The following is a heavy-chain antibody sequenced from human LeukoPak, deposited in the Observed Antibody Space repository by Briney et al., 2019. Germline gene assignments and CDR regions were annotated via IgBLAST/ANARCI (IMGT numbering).Heavy chain of an antibody. CDR1: GGSISSSY. Sequence: SETLPLTCTGSGGSISSSYWSCIRQPPGKGLEWIGHIYYSGSTNFNPSLKSRVTLSLDTSKNQFSLKLISVTAADTAVYYCARGAGKYYFHGMYVWGQGTTVTVSS. V-gene: IGHV4-59*01. J-gene: IGHJ6*02. CDR2: IYYSGST. CDR3: ARGAGKYYFHGMYV.